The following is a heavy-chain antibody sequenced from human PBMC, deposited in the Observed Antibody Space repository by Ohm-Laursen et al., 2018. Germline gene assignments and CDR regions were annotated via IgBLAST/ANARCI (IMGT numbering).Heavy chain of an antibody. CDR3: AREHYGDLSGHRYDY. CDR2: TYYSSKWFN. CDR1: GDSVSSNSAA. J-gene: IGHJ4*02. V-gene: IGHV6-1*01. D-gene: IGHD4-17*01. Sequence: QTLSLTCAISGDSVSSNSAAWNWIRQSPSRGLEWLGWTYYSSKWFNDYAVSVKSRITINPDTSKNQFSLQLNSVTPEDTAVYYCAREHYGDLSGHRYDYRGQGTLVTVSS.